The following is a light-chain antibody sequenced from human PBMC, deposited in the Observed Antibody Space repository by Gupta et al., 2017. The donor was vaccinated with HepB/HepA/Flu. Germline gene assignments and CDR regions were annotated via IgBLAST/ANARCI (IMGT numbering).Light chain of an antibody. V-gene: IGLV1-47*01. CDR1: NFNIGSNY. CDR2: RNN. Sequence: QSVLTQPPLASGTPGQRVTISCSGGNFNIGSNYVYWYQQVPGMAPKLIINRNNQRPSGVPDRFSGSKSGTSASLAISGLRSDDQADYYCAAWDDSVSGRFVFGSGTRVTVL. CDR3: AAWDDSVSGRFV. J-gene: IGLJ1*01.